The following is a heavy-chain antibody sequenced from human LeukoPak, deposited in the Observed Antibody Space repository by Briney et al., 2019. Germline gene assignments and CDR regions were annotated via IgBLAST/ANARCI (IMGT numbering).Heavy chain of an antibody. Sequence: ASVKVSCKASGYNFIGYYMHWVRQAPGQGLEWMGRLIPNSGDTTYGQKFQGRVAVTRDTSINTVYMELSRLTFDDTAVYYCARERGEGSGLFDYWGQGTLVTVSS. CDR3: ARERGEGSGLFDY. D-gene: IGHD1-14*01. CDR2: LIPNSGDT. CDR1: GYNFIGYY. J-gene: IGHJ4*02. V-gene: IGHV1-2*06.